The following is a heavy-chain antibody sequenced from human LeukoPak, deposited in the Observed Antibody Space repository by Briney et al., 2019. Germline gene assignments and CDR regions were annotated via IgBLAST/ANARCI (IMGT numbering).Heavy chain of an antibody. CDR3: TITDYRSGSYP. Sequence: GGSLRLSCAASGFTFSGSAMHWVRQASGKGLEWVGRIRSKANSYATAYAASVKGRFTISRDDSKNTAYLQMNSLKTEDTAVYYCTITDYRSGSYPWGQGTLVTVSS. D-gene: IGHD3-10*01. J-gene: IGHJ5*02. CDR2: IRSKANSYAT. CDR1: GFTFSGSA. V-gene: IGHV3-73*01.